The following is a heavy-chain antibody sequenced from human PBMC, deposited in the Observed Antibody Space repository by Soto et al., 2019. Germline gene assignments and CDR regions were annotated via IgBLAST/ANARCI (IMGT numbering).Heavy chain of an antibody. J-gene: IGHJ6*02. D-gene: IGHD6-13*01. CDR1: GFTFTSSA. Sequence: ASVKVSCKACGFTFTSSAVQWVRQARGQRLEWIGWIVVGSGDTNSAQKFQKRVTITRDMSTSTAYIELSSLRSEDTAVYYCAATIIAAVGTGCYYGMDVWDQGTTVTVSS. V-gene: IGHV1-58*01. CDR3: AATIIAAVGTGCYYGMDV. CDR2: IVVGSGDT.